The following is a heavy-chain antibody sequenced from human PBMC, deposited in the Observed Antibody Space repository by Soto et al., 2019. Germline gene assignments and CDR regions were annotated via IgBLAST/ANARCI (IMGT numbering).Heavy chain of an antibody. Sequence: QLQLQESGPGLVKPSETLSLTCTVSGGSISSNIYHWGWIRQPPGKGLEWIGRIYNSGRTYYNASLKSRVSISIDTSKNQFSLKLTSVTAADRAVYYCARHPVYATGWQIDYWGQGALVTVSS. CDR3: ARHPVYATGWQIDY. CDR1: GGSISSNIYH. J-gene: IGHJ4*02. D-gene: IGHD2-2*01. CDR2: IYNSGRT. V-gene: IGHV4-39*01.